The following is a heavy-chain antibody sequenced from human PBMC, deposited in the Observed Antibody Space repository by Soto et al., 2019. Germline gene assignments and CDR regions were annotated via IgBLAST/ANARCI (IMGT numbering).Heavy chain of an antibody. CDR2: ISSSGSTI. Sequence: MYLVDSGGGLVQPGGSLRLSCAASGFSVTTNYMIWVRQAPGKGLEWVSYISSSGSTIYYADSVKGRFTISRDNAKNSLYLQMNSLRAEDTAVYYCARAPPYYSYGDYWGQGTLVTVSS. D-gene: IGHD5-18*01. J-gene: IGHJ4*02. CDR3: ARAPPYYSYGDY. CDR1: GFSVTTNY. V-gene: IGHV3-11*01.